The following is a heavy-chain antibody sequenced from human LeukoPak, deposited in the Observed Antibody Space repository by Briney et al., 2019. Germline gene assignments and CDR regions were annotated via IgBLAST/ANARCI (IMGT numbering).Heavy chain of an antibody. V-gene: IGHV1-69*05. J-gene: IGHJ4*02. D-gene: IGHD4-17*01. CDR1: GGTFSSYA. CDR2: IIPIFGTA. CDR3: ARVHGYYIGLYYFDY. Sequence: SVKVSCKASGGTFSSYAISWVRQAPGQGLEWMGGIIPIFGTANYAQKFQGRVTITTDESTSTAYMELSSLRSDDTAIYYCARVHGYYIGLYYFDYWGQGTLVTVSS.